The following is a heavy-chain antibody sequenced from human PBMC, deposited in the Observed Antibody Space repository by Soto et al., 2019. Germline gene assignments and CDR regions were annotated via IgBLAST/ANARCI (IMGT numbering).Heavy chain of an antibody. CDR2: VSPVDSNT. Sequence: PGESLKIFCKASGYSFTNYWIGWVRQMPGKGLEWMGIVSPVDSNTRYSPSFQGQVTISVDRSIYTAYLQWSSLKASDTAMYYCARVPSDYGGGYWGQGTQVTVSS. D-gene: IGHD4-17*01. V-gene: IGHV5-51*01. J-gene: IGHJ4*02. CDR3: ARVPSDYGGGY. CDR1: GYSFTNYW.